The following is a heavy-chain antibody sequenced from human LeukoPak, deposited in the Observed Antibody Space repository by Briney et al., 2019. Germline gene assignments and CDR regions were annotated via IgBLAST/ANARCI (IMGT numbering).Heavy chain of an antibody. D-gene: IGHD3-10*01. CDR3: AKDLTMVRGVPNYYYYGMDV. CDR2: ISYDGSNK. CDR1: GFTFSSYG. Sequence: GRSLRLSCAASGFTFSSYGMHWVRQAPGKGLEWVAVISYDGSNKYYADSVKGRFTISRDNSKNTLYLQMNSLRAEDTAVYYCAKDLTMVRGVPNYYYYGMDVWAKGPRSPSP. J-gene: IGHJ6*02. V-gene: IGHV3-30*18.